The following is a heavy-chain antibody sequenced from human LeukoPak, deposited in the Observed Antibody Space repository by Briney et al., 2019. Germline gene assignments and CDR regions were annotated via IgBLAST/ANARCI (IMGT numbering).Heavy chain of an antibody. D-gene: IGHD5-18*01. CDR3: ARGYTYSWDHYFVY. J-gene: IGHJ4*02. CDR2: INQDGSEK. CDR1: GFTFSSYW. V-gene: IGHV3-7*05. Sequence: GGSLRLSCAASGFTFSSYWMSWVRQAPGKGLEWVANINQDGSEKYSVDSVKGRFTISRDNTKNSLFLQMNSLRAEDTAVYYCARGYTYSWDHYFVYWGQGTLVTVSS.